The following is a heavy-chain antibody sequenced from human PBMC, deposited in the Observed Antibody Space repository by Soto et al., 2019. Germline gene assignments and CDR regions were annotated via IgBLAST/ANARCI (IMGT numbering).Heavy chain of an antibody. Sequence: NPSETLSLTCTVSGGSISTSVHYWAWIRQPPGKGLEWMGTIYNNGDTYYNSSLKGQITMFVDTSKNVFSLRLTSVTALDTAVYYCARLQRPGTFDYWGLGTLVTVSS. CDR2: IYNNGDT. CDR1: GGSISTSVHY. CDR3: ARLQRPGTFDY. D-gene: IGHD1-1*01. J-gene: IGHJ4*02. V-gene: IGHV4-39*01.